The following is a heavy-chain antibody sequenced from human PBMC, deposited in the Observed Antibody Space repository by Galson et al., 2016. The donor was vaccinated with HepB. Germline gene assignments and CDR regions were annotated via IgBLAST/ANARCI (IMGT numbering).Heavy chain of an antibody. D-gene: IGHD3-16*02. Sequence: SLRLSCAASGFTFDSYGMHWVRQAPGKGLEWVASISYDGTNKYYADSVKGRYTISRDNVKNTLYLQMNSLRDEDMAVFYCARDQHYGWGSYLFQRNFYFDYWGQGTLVTVSS. J-gene: IGHJ4*02. CDR2: ISYDGTNK. CDR3: ARDQHYGWGSYLFQRNFYFDY. CDR1: GFTFDSYG. V-gene: IGHV3-30*03.